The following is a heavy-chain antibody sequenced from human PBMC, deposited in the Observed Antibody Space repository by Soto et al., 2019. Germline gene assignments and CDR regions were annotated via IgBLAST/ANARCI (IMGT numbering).Heavy chain of an antibody. J-gene: IGHJ3*02. CDR1: GFTFSSYA. D-gene: IGHD5-18*01. CDR3: ASMRMAMGPFDI. Sequence: QVQLVESGGGVVQPGRSLRLSCAASGFTFSSYAMHWVRQAPGKGLEWVTVISYDGSNKYYADSVKGRFTISRDNSKNTLYLQMNSLRAEDTAVYYCASMRMAMGPFDIWGQGTMVTVSS. CDR2: ISYDGSNK. V-gene: IGHV3-30-3*01.